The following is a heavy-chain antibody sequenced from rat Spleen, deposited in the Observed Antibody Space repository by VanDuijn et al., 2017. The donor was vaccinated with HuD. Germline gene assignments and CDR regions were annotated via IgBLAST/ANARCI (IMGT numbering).Heavy chain of an antibody. CDR3: TTFSDYATSPFAY. V-gene: IGHV5-31*01. D-gene: IGHD1-6*01. CDR1: GFTFNNYW. Sequence: EVQLVESGGGLVQPGGSLKLSCVASGFTFNNYWMTWIRQAPGKGLEWVASITNTGGSIYYPDSVRGRFTLSRDNAKSTLYLQMGSLRSEDTATYYCTTFSDYATSPFAYWGRGALVTVSS. CDR2: ITNTGGSI. J-gene: IGHJ3*01.